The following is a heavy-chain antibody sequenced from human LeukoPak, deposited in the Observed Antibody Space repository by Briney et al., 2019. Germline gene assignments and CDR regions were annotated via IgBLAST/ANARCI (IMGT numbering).Heavy chain of an antibody. D-gene: IGHD1-20*01. Sequence: PSETLSLTCTVSGGSISSYYWSWIRQPAGKGLEWIGRIYTSGSTNYNPSLKSRVTMSVDTSKNQFSLKLSSVTAADTAAYYCAGLITGSYYYYYYMDVWGKGTTVTVSS. V-gene: IGHV4-4*07. J-gene: IGHJ6*03. CDR1: GGSISSYY. CDR3: AGLITGSYYYYYYMDV. CDR2: IYTSGST.